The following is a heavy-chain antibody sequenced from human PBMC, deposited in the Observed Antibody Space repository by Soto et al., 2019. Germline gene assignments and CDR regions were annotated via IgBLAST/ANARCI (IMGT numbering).Heavy chain of an antibody. V-gene: IGHV1-69*13. CDR3: ARDPKEYRSSSEVWFDP. J-gene: IGHJ5*02. Sequence: ASVKVSCTASGCALSSYAISWVRQAPGQGLEWMGGIIPIFGTANYAQKFQGRVTITADESTSTAYMELSSLRAEDTAVYYCARDPKEYRSSSEVWFDPWGQGTLVTVSS. D-gene: IGHD6-6*01. CDR1: GCALSSYA. CDR2: IIPIFGTA.